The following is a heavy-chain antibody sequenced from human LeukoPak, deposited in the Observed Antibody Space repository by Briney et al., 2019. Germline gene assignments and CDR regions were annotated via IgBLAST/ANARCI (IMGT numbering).Heavy chain of an antibody. CDR3: ARGGYYGSGNDFRFDP. D-gene: IGHD3-10*01. J-gene: IGHJ5*02. Sequence: NTSETLSLTCTVSGGSISNYYWSWIRQPPGKGLEWLGYISYSASSNYNPSLKSRVSISVDTSKNQFSLKLKSVTAADTAVYYCARGGYYGSGNDFRFDPWGQGTLVTVSS. V-gene: IGHV4-59*01. CDR2: ISYSASS. CDR1: GGSISNYY.